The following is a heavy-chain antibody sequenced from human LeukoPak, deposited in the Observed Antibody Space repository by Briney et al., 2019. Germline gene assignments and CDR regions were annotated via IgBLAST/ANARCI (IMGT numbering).Heavy chain of an antibody. V-gene: IGHV3-48*04. CDR2: INTGGRTI. CDR3: ARDRHGGAFDY. Sequence: PGGSLRLSCAASGFTFSSYDMNWVRQAPGKGLEWLSHINTGGRTIFYADSVKGRFTVSRDNAKNSLYLQINSLSVDDTAVYSCARDRHGGAFDYWGQGTLVSVSS. D-gene: IGHD3-16*01. J-gene: IGHJ4*02. CDR1: GFTFSSYD.